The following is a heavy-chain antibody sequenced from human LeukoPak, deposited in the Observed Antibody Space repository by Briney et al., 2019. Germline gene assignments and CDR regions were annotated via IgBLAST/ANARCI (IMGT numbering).Heavy chain of an antibody. CDR3: ARERIADY. CDR2: IINSSYI. Sequence: GGSLRLSCAASGSTFSSYALGWVRQAPGKGLEWVSSIINSSYIYYADSVKGRFTISRDNTKNSLYLQMNSLRAEDTAAYYCARERIADYWGQGTLVTVSS. V-gene: IGHV3-21*01. J-gene: IGHJ4*02. CDR1: GSTFSSYA. D-gene: IGHD6-13*01.